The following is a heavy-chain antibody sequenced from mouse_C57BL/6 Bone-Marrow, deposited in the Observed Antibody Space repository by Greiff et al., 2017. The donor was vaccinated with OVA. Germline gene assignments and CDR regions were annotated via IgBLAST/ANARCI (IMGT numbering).Heavy chain of an antibody. CDR1: GYSFTAYN. J-gene: IGHJ1*03. Sequence: EVQLQQSGPELVKPGASVKISCKASGYSFTAYNMNWVKQSNGKSLEWIGVINPNYGTTSYNQKFKGKATLTVDQYSSTAYMQLNSLTSEDSAVYYCAFYYGSSYRYFDVWGTGTTVTVSS. D-gene: IGHD1-1*01. CDR2: INPNYGTT. CDR3: AFYYGSSYRYFDV. V-gene: IGHV1-39*01.